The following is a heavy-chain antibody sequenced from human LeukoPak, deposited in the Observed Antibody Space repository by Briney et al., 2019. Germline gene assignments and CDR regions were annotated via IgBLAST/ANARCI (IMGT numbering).Heavy chain of an antibody. D-gene: IGHD3-10*01. Sequence: TSETLSLTCTVSGGSISNSDYYWGWIRQPPGKGLEWIGSIYYRGSAYYNPSLESRVTLSVDTSKNQFSLRLSSVTAADTAIYYCARRALLWFGESQYYFDYWGQGTLVTVSS. J-gene: IGHJ4*02. V-gene: IGHV4-39*01. CDR1: GGSISNSDYY. CDR3: ARRALLWFGESQYYFDY. CDR2: IYYRGSA.